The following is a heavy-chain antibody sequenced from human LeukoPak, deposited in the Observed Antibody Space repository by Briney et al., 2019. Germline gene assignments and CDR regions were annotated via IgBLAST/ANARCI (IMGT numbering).Heavy chain of an antibody. CDR3: ARWISGSYFWFDR. CDR1: GGTFSSYA. J-gene: IGHJ5*02. D-gene: IGHD1-26*01. CDR2: IIPIFGTA. Sequence: GASVKVSCKASGGTFSSYAISWVRQAPGQGLEWMGGIIPIFGTANYAQKFQGRVTITADESTSTAYMELSSLRSEDTAVYYCARWISGSYFWFDRWGQGTLVTVSS. V-gene: IGHV1-69*13.